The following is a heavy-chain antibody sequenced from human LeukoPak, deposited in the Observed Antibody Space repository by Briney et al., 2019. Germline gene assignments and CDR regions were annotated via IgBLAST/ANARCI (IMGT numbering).Heavy chain of an antibody. V-gene: IGHV5-51*01. CDR3: ARLHSSTSGWLDP. Sequence: GESLKISCKGSGYSFTSYWIGWVRQMPGKGLEWMGVIYPGDSETRYSPSFQGQVAISADKSISTAYLQWSSLKASDTAIYYCARLHSSTSGWLDPWGQGTLVTVSS. CDR2: IYPGDSET. CDR1: GYSFTSYW. D-gene: IGHD6-13*01. J-gene: IGHJ5*02.